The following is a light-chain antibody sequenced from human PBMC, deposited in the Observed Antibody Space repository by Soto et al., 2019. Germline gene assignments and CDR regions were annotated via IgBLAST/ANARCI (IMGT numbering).Light chain of an antibody. CDR1: QSVSSSY. CDR3: HLYQAGR. J-gene: IGKJ4*01. CDR2: GAS. V-gene: IGKV3-20*01. Sequence: RASQSVSSSYLAWYQHKPGQAPRLLIHGASSRVTGIPDRFSGSGSGTDFSPIIPRRESEEGAGYYWHLYQAGRVAGGTKVDIK.